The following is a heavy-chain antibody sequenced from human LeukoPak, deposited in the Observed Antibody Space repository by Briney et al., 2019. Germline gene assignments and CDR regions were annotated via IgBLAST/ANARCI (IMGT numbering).Heavy chain of an antibody. D-gene: IGHD6-13*01. J-gene: IGHJ4*02. V-gene: IGHV1-2*02. CDR1: GYTFTSYY. Sequence: ASVKVSCKASGYTFTSYYMHWVRQAPGQGLEWMGWINPNSGGTNYAQNFQGRVTMTRDTSISTAYMELSRLRSDDTAVYYCARLFGIAAAGPFDYWGQGTLVTVSS. CDR2: INPNSGGT. CDR3: ARLFGIAAAGPFDY.